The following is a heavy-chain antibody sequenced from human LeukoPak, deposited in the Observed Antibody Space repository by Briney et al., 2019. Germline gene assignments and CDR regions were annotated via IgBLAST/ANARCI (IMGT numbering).Heavy chain of an antibody. Sequence: GGSLRLSCAASGFTFSSYAMHWVRQAPGKGLEYVSAISSTGTSTYYANSVKGRFTISRDNSKNTLYLQMGSLRGEDMAVYYCARDPPGGYCSSTSCYTGGYWGQGTLVTVSS. V-gene: IGHV3-64*01. CDR3: ARDPPGGYCSSTSCYTGGY. CDR1: GFTFSSYA. J-gene: IGHJ4*02. CDR2: ISSTGTST. D-gene: IGHD2-2*02.